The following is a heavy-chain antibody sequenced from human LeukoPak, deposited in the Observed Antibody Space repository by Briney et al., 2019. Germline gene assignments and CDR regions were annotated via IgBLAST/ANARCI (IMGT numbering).Heavy chain of an antibody. CDR2: INPNSGGT. CDR3: ARDVVDRWYLNTYYYYYMDV. CDR1: GYTFTGYY. J-gene: IGHJ6*03. D-gene: IGHD6-13*01. Sequence: GASVKVSCKASGYTFTGYYMHWLRQAPGQGLEWMGWINPNSGGTNYAQKFQGRVTMTRDTSISTAYMELSRLRSDDTAVYYCARDVVDRWYLNTYYYYYMDVWGKGTTVTVSS. V-gene: IGHV1-2*02.